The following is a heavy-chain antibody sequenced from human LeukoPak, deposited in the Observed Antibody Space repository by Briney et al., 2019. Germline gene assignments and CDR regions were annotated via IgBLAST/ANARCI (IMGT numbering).Heavy chain of an antibody. Sequence: ASVKVSCKASGYTFTSYDINWLRQATGQGLEWMGWMNPNSGNTGYAQKFQGRVTMTRNTSISTAYMELSSLRFEDTAVYYCARGGHSLLWGSFDYWGQGTLVTVSS. J-gene: IGHJ4*02. D-gene: IGHD2-2*01. CDR1: GYTFTSYD. CDR3: ARGGHSLLWGSFDY. CDR2: MNPNSGNT. V-gene: IGHV1-8*01.